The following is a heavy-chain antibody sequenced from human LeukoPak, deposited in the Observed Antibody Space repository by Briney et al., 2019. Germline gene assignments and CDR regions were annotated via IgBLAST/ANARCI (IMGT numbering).Heavy chain of an antibody. J-gene: IGHJ4*02. CDR1: GFTFSSYA. CDR3: AKVYCSSTSCYTLMYYFDY. Sequence: PGGSLRLSCAASGFTFSSYAMSWVRQAPGKGLEWVSAISGSGGSTYYVDSVKGRFTISRDNSKNTLYLQMNSLRAEDTAVYYCAKVYCSSTSCYTLMYYFDYWGQGTLVTVSS. V-gene: IGHV3-23*01. D-gene: IGHD2-2*02. CDR2: ISGSGGST.